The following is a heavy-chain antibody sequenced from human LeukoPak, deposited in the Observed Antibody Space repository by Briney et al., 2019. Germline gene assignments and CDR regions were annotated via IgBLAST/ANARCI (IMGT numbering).Heavy chain of an antibody. CDR3: ARDRYGDLNY. D-gene: IGHD4-17*01. CDR2: NYHSGGT. J-gene: IGHJ4*02. Sequence: SETLSLTCAVSGGSISSSNWWSRVRHPPRKGQEWIGENYHSGGTNYNPSLESRVTISVDKSKNQFSLKLTSVTAADTAVYYCARDRYGDLNYWGQGTLVTVSS. CDR1: GGSISSSNW. V-gene: IGHV4-4*02.